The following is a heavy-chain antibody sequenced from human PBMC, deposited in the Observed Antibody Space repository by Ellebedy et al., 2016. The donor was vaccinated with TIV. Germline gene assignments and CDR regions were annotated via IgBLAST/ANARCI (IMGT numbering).Heavy chain of an antibody. Sequence: MPSETLSLTCTVSGGSISSYYWSWIRQPPGKGLEWIGYIYYSGSTNYNPSLKSRVTISVDTSKNQFSLKLSSVTAADTAVYYCARVSRYFDWLFLDIWGQGTMVTVSS. CDR1: GGSISSYY. J-gene: IGHJ3*02. CDR3: ARVSRYFDWLFLDI. CDR2: IYYSGST. D-gene: IGHD3-9*01. V-gene: IGHV4-59*01.